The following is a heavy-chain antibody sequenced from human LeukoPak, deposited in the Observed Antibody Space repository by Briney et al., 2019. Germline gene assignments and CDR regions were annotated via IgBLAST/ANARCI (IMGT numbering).Heavy chain of an antibody. D-gene: IGHD6-19*01. CDR1: GYSFTSLY. CDR3: AREGTVAGHFDY. CDR2: INPSGGRA. J-gene: IGHJ4*02. V-gene: IGHV1-46*01. Sequence: ASVKVSCKASGYSFTSLYMHWVRQAPGQGLEWMGIINPSGGRASYAQKFQGRITMTRDMSTSTVYMELSSLRSEDTAVYYCAREGTVAGHFDYWGQGTLVTVSS.